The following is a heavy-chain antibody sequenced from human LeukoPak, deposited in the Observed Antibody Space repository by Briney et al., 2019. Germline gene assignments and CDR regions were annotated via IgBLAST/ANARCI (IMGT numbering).Heavy chain of an antibody. D-gene: IGHD3-16*01. CDR2: ISGSGGGT. Sequence: GGSLRLSCAASGFTFSSYAMSWVRQAPEKGLEWVSTISGSGGGTYYADSVKGRFTISRDDSKNTLYLQMNSLRAEDTAVYYCVKDLGGYRNDCFVYWGQGTLVTVSS. CDR3: VKDLGGYRNDCFVY. J-gene: IGHJ4*02. V-gene: IGHV3-23*01. CDR1: GFTFSSYA.